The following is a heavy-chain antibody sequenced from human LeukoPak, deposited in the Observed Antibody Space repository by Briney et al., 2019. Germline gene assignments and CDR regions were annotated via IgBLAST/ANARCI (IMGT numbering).Heavy chain of an antibody. CDR1: GGSISSYY. CDR2: IYYSGST. Sequence: PSETLSLTCTVSGGSISSYYWSWIRQPPGKGLEWIGYIYYSGSTNYNPSLKSRVTISVDTSKNQFSLKLSSVTAADTAVYYCARAWNQYYYDSSGYYSPDAFDIWGQGTMVTVSS. CDR3: ARAWNQYYYDSSGYYSPDAFDI. D-gene: IGHD3-22*01. J-gene: IGHJ3*02. V-gene: IGHV4-59*01.